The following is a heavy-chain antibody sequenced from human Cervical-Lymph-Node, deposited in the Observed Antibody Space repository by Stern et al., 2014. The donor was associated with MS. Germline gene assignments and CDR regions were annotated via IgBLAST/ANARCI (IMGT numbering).Heavy chain of an antibody. CDR3: ASASITGTTGYALDV. CDR1: GGTFSSYA. CDR2: IIPILGIA. J-gene: IGHJ6*02. V-gene: IGHV1-69*09. D-gene: IGHD1-7*01. Sequence: QLVQSGAEVKKPGSSVKVSCKASGGTFSSYAISWVRQAPGQGLEWMGRIIPILGIANYAQKFQGRITITADKSTSTTYMELSSLTSEDTAMYYCASASITGTTGYALDVWGQGTTVTVSS.